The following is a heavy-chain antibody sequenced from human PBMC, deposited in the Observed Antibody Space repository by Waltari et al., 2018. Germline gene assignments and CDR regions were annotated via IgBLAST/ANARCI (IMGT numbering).Heavy chain of an antibody. V-gene: IGHV3-7*01. CDR2: IKQDGSEK. CDR3: ARRTYSSSWYLGFDY. D-gene: IGHD6-13*01. CDR1: GFTLSSYW. Sequence: EVQLVESGGGLVQPGGSLRLSCAASGFTLSSYWMSWVRQAPGKGLEWVANIKQDGSEKYYVDSVKGRFTISRDNAKNSLYLQMNSLRAEDTAVYYCARRTYSSSWYLGFDYWGQGTLVTVSS. J-gene: IGHJ4*02.